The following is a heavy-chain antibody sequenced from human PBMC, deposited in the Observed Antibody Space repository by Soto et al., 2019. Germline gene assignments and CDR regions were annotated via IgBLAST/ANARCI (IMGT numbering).Heavy chain of an antibody. D-gene: IGHD3-16*02. Sequence: PGQGLEWVGRIKSKADGGTTDYAAPVKGRFAISRDDSKNIVYMQMNSLKIEDTAVYYFFFQAEDGIRVTVPVSAFLLNRSSDL. V-gene: IGHV3-15*07. CDR3: FFQAEDGIRVTVPVSAFLLNRSSDL. J-gene: IGHJ2*01. CDR2: IKSKADGGTT.